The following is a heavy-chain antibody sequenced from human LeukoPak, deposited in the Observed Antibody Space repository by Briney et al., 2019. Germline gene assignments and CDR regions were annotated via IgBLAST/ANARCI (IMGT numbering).Heavy chain of an antibody. Sequence: GGSLRLSCAASGFTFSSYAMSWVRQAPGKGLEWVSAISGSGGSTYYADSVKGRFTISGDNSKNTLYLQMNSLRAEDTAVYYCANSGYSYGYGHDYWGQGTLVTVSS. CDR1: GFTFSSYA. CDR3: ANSGYSYGYGHDY. V-gene: IGHV3-23*01. J-gene: IGHJ4*02. CDR2: ISGSGGST. D-gene: IGHD5-18*01.